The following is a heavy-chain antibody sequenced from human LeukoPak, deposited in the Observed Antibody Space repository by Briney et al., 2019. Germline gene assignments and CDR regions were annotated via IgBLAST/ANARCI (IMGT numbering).Heavy chain of an antibody. CDR1: GFTVSSNY. CDR2: IYSGGST. Sequence: GGSLRLSCAASGFTVSSNYMSWVRQAPGKGLEWVSVIYSGGSTYYADSVKGRFTISRGNSKNTLYLQMNSLRAEDTAVYYCARDYPNSGYDKALDYWGQGTLVTVSS. V-gene: IGHV3-53*01. J-gene: IGHJ4*02. CDR3: ARDYPNSGYDKALDY. D-gene: IGHD5-12*01.